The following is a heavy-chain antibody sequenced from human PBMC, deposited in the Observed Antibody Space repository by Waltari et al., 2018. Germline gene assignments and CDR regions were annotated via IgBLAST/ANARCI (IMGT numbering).Heavy chain of an antibody. V-gene: IGHV4-38-2*02. CDR3: ARDGWSSGYYYRDDAFDI. CDR2: IYHSGST. CDR1: GYSISSGYY. J-gene: IGHJ3*02. D-gene: IGHD3-22*01. Sequence: QVQLQESGPGLVKPSETLSLTCAVSGYSISSGYYWGWIRQPPGKGLEWIGSIYHSGSTYYTPSLKSRVTISVDTSKNQFSLKLSSVTAADTAVYYCARDGWSSGYYYRDDAFDIWGQGTMVTVSS.